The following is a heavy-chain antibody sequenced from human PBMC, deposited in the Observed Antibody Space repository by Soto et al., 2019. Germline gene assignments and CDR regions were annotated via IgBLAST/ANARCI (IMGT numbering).Heavy chain of an antibody. J-gene: IGHJ3*02. Sequence: QVQLVESGGGVVQPGRSLRLSCAASGFTFSTYGMHWVRQAPGKGLEWVAVISYDGSYKYYADSVKGRFTFSRDNSKNTMYLQMSSLKAEDTAVYYCAIGGQYYGKGMGIWGQGTMVTVSS. CDR3: AIGGQYYGKGMGI. V-gene: IGHV3-30*03. CDR1: GFTFSTYG. CDR2: ISYDGSYK. D-gene: IGHD3-10*01.